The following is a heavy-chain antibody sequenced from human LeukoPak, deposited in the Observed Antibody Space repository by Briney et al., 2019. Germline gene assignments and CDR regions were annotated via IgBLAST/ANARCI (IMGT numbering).Heavy chain of an antibody. CDR3: ARATDSNGWLFDY. V-gene: IGHV4-59*01. J-gene: IGHJ4*02. Sequence: SETLSLTCTVSGGSISSYYWSWSRQPPGKGLEWIGYINYSGSTNYNPSLKSRVTISVDPSRNQFSLKLTSVTAADTAVYYCARATDSNGWLFDYWGQGTLVTVSS. CDR2: INYSGST. D-gene: IGHD6-19*01. CDR1: GGSISSYY.